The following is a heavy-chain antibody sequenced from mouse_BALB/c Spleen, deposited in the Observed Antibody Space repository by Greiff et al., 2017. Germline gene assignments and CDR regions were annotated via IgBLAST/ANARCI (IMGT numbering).Heavy chain of an antibody. Sequence: EVQGVESGGGLVQPGGSRKLSCAASGFTFSSFGMHWVRQAPEKGLEWVAYISSGSSTIYYADTVKGRFTISRDNPKNTLFLQMTSLRSEDTAMYYCARGEATDYWGQGTTLTVSS. CDR3: ARGEATDY. CDR1: GFTFSSFG. CDR2: ISSGSSTI. J-gene: IGHJ2*01. V-gene: IGHV5-17*02. D-gene: IGHD3-2*02.